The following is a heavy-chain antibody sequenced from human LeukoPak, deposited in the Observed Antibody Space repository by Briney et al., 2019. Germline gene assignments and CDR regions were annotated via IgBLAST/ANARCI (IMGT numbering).Heavy chain of an antibody. CDR1: GYSFTGNY. CDR3: ARGAPPTYYDSRGYLDY. J-gene: IGHJ4*02. V-gene: IGHV1-2*02. D-gene: IGHD3-22*01. CDR2: INPNSGDT. Sequence: ASVKVSCKASGYSFTGNYMHWVRQAPGQGLEWMGWINPNSGDTNFAQKFQGRVTMTRDTSISTVYMELSRLRSDDTAVYYCARGAPPTYYDSRGYLDYWGQGTQVTVSS.